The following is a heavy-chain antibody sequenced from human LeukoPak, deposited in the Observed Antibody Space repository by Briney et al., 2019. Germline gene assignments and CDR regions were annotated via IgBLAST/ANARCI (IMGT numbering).Heavy chain of an antibody. CDR2: INPSGGST. CDR3: ARSSALSSGWYAWFDP. V-gene: IGHV1-46*01. Sequence: ASVKVSCKASGYTFTSYYMHWVRQAPGQGLEWMGIINPSGGSTSYAQKFQGRVTMTRDKSTSTVYMELSSLRSEDTAVYYCARSSALSSGWYAWFDPWGQGTLVTVSS. J-gene: IGHJ5*02. D-gene: IGHD6-19*01. CDR1: GYTFTSYY.